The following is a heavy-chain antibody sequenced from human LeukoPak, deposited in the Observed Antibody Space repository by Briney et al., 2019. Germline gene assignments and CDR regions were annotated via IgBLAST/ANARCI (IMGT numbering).Heavy chain of an antibody. D-gene: IGHD3-3*01. CDR3: ARVLRYDFWSAYYFDY. Sequence: ASVNVSCKASGYTFNSYDISWVRQAPGQGLEWMAWISTYNGNTNYALKVQGRATMTTDTSTSTAYMELRSLRSDDTAVYYCARVLRYDFWSAYYFDYWGQGPLVTVSS. J-gene: IGHJ4*02. CDR1: GYTFNSYD. CDR2: ISTYNGNT. V-gene: IGHV1-18*01.